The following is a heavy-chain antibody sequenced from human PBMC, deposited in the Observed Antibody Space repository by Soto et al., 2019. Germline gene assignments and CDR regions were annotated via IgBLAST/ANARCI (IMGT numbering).Heavy chain of an antibody. Sequence: QVQLQQWGAGLLKPSETLSLTCAVYGGSFSGYYWSWIRQPPGKGLEWIGEINHSGSTNYNPSLKRRVTISVDTSKNQFSLKLSSVTAADTAVYYCATYSSSRGLVYWGQGTLVTVSS. D-gene: IGHD6-6*01. CDR2: INHSGST. CDR1: GGSFSGYY. CDR3: ATYSSSRGLVY. J-gene: IGHJ4*02. V-gene: IGHV4-34*01.